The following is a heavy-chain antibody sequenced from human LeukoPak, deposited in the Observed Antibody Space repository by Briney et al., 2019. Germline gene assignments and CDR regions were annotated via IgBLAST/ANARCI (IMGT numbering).Heavy chain of an antibody. Sequence: SETLSLTCTVSGGSINSYYWSWIRQPPGKGLEWIGYIYYSGSTNYNPSLKSRVTISVDTSKNQFSLKLSSVTAADTAVYYCARHRGYSYGYDALDIWGQGTMVTVSS. V-gene: IGHV4-59*08. D-gene: IGHD5-18*01. CDR3: ARHRGYSYGYDALDI. CDR2: IYYSGST. CDR1: GGSINSYY. J-gene: IGHJ3*02.